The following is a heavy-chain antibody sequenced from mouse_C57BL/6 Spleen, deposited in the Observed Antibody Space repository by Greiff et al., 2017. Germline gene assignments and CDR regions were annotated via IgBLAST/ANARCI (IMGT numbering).Heavy chain of an antibody. Sequence: VKLQQSGAELAKPGDSVKLSCKASGYTFTSYWMHWVIQRPGQGLEWIGYINHSSGYTKYKQKFKDKATLTADKSSSTAYMQLSSLTYEDSAVYYCRIEEVYYCVRIVWYFGVWGTGTTVTVSS. CDR1: GYTFTSYW. CDR3: RIEEVYYCVRIVWYFGV. D-gene: IGHD1-1*01. CDR2: INHSSGYT. J-gene: IGHJ1*03. V-gene: IGHV1-7*01.